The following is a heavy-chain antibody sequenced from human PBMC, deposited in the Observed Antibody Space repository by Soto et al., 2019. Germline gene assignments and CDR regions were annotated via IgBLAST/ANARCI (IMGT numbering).Heavy chain of an antibody. V-gene: IGHV1-69*01. Sequence: QVQLVQSGAEVKKPGSSVKVSCKASGGTFSSYAISWVRQAPGQGLEWMGGIIPIFGRANYAQKFQGRVTITADESTSTAYMELSSLRSEDTAVYYCARDSANYYGSGSYYNPNWFDPWGQGTLVTVSS. CDR1: GGTFSSYA. D-gene: IGHD3-10*01. J-gene: IGHJ5*02. CDR3: ARDSANYYGSGSYYNPNWFDP. CDR2: IIPIFGRA.